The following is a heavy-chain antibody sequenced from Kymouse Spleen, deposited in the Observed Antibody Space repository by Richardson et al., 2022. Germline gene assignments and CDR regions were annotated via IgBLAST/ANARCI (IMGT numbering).Heavy chain of an antibody. CDR3: AKDGYYRDYYYYYGMDV. D-gene: IGHD3-3*01,IGHD3-9*01. Sequence: QVQLVESGGGVVQPGRSLRLSCAASGFTFSSYGMHWVRQAPGKGLEWVAVISYDGSNKYYADSVKGRFTISRDNSKNTLYLQMNSLRAEDTAVYYCAKDGYYRDYYYYYGMDVWGQGTTVTVSS. J-gene: IGHJ6*02. CDR2: ISYDGSNK. V-gene: IGHV3-30*18. CDR1: GFTFSSYG.